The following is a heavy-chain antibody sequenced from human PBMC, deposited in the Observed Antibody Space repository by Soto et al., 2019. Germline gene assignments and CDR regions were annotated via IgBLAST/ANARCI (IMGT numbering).Heavy chain of an antibody. Sequence: PSDTLSLTCTVSGGSISSSSYYWGWIRQPPGKGLEWIGSIYYSGSTYYNPSLKSRVPISVDTSKNQFSLKLSSVTAADTAVYYCARSSDHYYSYAMDVWGQGTKVTVSS. CDR1: GGSISSSSYY. CDR3: ARSSDHYYSYAMDV. J-gene: IGHJ6*02. V-gene: IGHV4-39*01. CDR2: IYYSGST. D-gene: IGHD6-6*01.